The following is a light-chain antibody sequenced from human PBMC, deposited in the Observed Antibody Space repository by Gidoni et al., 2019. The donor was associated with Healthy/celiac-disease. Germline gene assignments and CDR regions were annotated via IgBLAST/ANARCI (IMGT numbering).Light chain of an antibody. CDR3: QQSYSNLVT. CDR2: AAS. CDR1: QSISSY. Sequence: DIQLIQPPSSLSASVGDRVTITCRASQSISSYLNWYQQKPGKAPKLLIYAASSLQSVVPSRFSGSGSGTDFTLTISSLQPEDFATYYCQQSYSNLVTFGQGTKLEIK. J-gene: IGKJ2*01. V-gene: IGKV1-39*01.